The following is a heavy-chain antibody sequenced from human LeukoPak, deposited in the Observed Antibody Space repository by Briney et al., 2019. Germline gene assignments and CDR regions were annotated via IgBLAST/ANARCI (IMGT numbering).Heavy chain of an antibody. V-gene: IGHV3-48*03. CDR1: GFTFSSYE. CDR2: ISSSGSTI. Sequence: QPGGSLRLSCAASGFTFSSYEMNWVRQAPGKGLEWVSYISSSGSTIYYADSVKGRFTISRDNAKNSLYLQMNSLRAEDTAVYYCARVGQQLADYWGQGTLVTVSS. CDR3: ARVGQQLADY. J-gene: IGHJ4*02. D-gene: IGHD6-13*01.